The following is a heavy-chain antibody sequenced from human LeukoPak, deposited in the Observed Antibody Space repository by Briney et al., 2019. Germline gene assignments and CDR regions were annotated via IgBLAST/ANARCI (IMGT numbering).Heavy chain of an antibody. J-gene: IGHJ6*02. CDR2: IKSKTDGGTT. Sequence: GRSLRLSCAPSGFTFSRHGMHWVCQAPGKGLEWVGRIKSKTDGGTTDYAAPVKGRFTISRDDSKNTLYLQMNSLKTEDTAVYYCTTEGIYYYGMDVWGQGTTVTVSS. V-gene: IGHV3-15*01. CDR3: TTEGIYYYGMDV. CDR1: GFTFSRHG.